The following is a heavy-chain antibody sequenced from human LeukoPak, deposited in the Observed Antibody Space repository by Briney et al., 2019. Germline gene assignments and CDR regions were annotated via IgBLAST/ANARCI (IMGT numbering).Heavy chain of an antibody. J-gene: IGHJ3*02. Sequence: ASVKVSCKASGGTFSTYAISWVRQTPGQRLEWMGRIIPILGIANYAHKFQGRVTITADKSTSTAYMELSSLRSEDTAVYYCARDLTVATLLGAFDIWGQGTMVTVSS. CDR2: IIPILGIA. V-gene: IGHV1-69*04. D-gene: IGHD4-17*01. CDR3: ARDLTVATLLGAFDI. CDR1: GGTFSTYA.